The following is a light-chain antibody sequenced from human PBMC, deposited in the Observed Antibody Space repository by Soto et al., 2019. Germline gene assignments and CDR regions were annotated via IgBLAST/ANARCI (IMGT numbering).Light chain of an antibody. Sequence: DIVMTQSPDSLAVSLGERATINCKSSRSLLYGFNHRTYLVWYQQKPGQPPKLLIDWASTRESGVPDRFSGSGSETDFTLTITSLQAEDVAVYYCQQYYITPLTFGGGTKVEIK. CDR1: RSLLYGFNHRTY. V-gene: IGKV4-1*01. CDR2: WAS. J-gene: IGKJ4*01. CDR3: QQYYITPLT.